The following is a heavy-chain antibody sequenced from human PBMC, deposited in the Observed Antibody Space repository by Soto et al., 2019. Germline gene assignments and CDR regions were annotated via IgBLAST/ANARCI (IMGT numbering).Heavy chain of an antibody. D-gene: IGHD1-1*01. CDR2: ISWNSGSI. Sequence: GGSLRLSCAASGFTFDDYAMHWVRQAPGKGLEWVSGISWNSGSIGYADSVKGRFTISRDNAKNSLYLQMNSLRAEDTALYYCAKDYWNDANYYYYMDVWGKGTTVTVSS. V-gene: IGHV3-9*01. CDR3: AKDYWNDANYYYYMDV. CDR1: GFTFDDYA. J-gene: IGHJ6*03.